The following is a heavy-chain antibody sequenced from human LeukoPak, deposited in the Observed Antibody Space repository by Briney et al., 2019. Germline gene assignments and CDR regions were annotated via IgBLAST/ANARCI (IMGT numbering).Heavy chain of an antibody. V-gene: IGHV4-4*02. D-gene: IGHD3-10*01. Sequence: SGTLSLTCAVSGGSISSSNWWSWVRQPPGKGLEWIGEIYHSGSTNYNPSLKSRVTISVDKSKNQFSLKLSSVTAADTAVYYCARHSQGRGLTNSTFDYWGQGTLVTVSS. CDR2: IYHSGST. J-gene: IGHJ4*02. CDR3: ARHSQGRGLTNSTFDY. CDR1: GGSISSSNW.